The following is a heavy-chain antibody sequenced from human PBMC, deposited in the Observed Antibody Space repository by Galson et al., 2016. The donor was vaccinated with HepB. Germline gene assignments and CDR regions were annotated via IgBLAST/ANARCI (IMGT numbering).Heavy chain of an antibody. V-gene: IGHV2-70*01. CDR3: AQTSSIAALYYFGY. D-gene: IGHD6-6*01. CDR1: GFSLSTSGMC. Sequence: PALVKPTQTFTLTCTFSGFSLSTSGMCVSWIRQPPGKALEWLALIDWDDDKYYNTSLETRLTISKDTSKNQVVLTMTNMDPVDTATYFCAQTSSIAALYYFGYWGQGTLVTVSS. CDR2: IDWDDDK. J-gene: IGHJ4*02.